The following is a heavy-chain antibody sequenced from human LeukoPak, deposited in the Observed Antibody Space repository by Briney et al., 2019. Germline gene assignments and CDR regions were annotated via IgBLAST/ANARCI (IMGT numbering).Heavy chain of an antibody. V-gene: IGHV1-2*02. CDR1: GYTFTSYY. D-gene: IGHD2-15*01. Sequence: GASVKVSCKASGYTFTSYYMHWVRQAPGQGLEWMGWINPNSGGTNYAQKFQGRVTMTRDTSISTAYMELSRLRSDDTAVYYCAREGDIVVVVAAPFDPWGQGTLVTVSS. CDR2: INPNSGGT. J-gene: IGHJ5*02. CDR3: AREGDIVVVVAAPFDP.